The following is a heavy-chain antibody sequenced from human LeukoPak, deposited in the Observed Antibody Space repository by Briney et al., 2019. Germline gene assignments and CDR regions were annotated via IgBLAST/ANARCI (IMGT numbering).Heavy chain of an antibody. CDR2: INPKSGDP. D-gene: IGHD4-11*01. Sequence: ASVKVSCKTSGYRFTGYYMHWVRQAPGQGPEWMGWINPKSGDPIYVQRFQGRVTLTRDTSIGTVYLELSSLKSDDTAVYYCARDPGHDTSNYGGLDFWGQGTLVTVSS. CDR3: ARDPGHDTSNYGGLDF. J-gene: IGHJ4*02. CDR1: GYRFTGYY. V-gene: IGHV1-2*02.